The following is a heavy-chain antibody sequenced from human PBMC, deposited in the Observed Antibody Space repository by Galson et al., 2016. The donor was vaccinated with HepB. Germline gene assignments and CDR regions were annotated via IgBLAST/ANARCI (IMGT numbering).Heavy chain of an antibody. CDR1: GGSISSGDYY. V-gene: IGHV4-30-4*01. D-gene: IGHD3/OR15-3a*01. CDR2: THYSGST. Sequence: TLSLTCTVSGGSISSGDYYWSWIRQPPGKGLEWIGYTHYSGSTYYNPSLKSRVTIAVDPSKNQFSLKLSSVPAADTAVYYCAREDWNYSYYGLDVWGQGTTVTVSS. J-gene: IGHJ6*02. CDR3: AREDWNYSYYGLDV.